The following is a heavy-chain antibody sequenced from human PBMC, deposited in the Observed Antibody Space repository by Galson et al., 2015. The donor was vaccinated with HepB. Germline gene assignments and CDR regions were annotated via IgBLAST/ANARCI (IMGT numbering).Heavy chain of an antibody. CDR3: AKDIRYSSSSLSWFDP. J-gene: IGHJ5*02. D-gene: IGHD6-6*01. CDR1: GFTFDDYA. V-gene: IGHV3-9*01. Sequence: SLRLSCAASGFTFDDYAMHWVRQAPGKGLEWVSGISWNSGSIGYADSVKGRFTISRDNAKNSLYLQMNSLRAEDTALYYCAKDIRYSSSSLSWFDPWGQGTLVTVSS. CDR2: ISWNSGSI.